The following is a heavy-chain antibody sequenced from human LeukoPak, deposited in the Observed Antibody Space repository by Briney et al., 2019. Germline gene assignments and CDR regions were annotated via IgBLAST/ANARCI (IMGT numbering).Heavy chain of an antibody. CDR3: ARGFDSKWTYFDY. D-gene: IGHD5-12*01. CDR1: GGSISSYY. J-gene: IGHJ4*02. Sequence: NPSETLSLTCTVSGGSISSYYWNWIRQSPTKGLEWIGYISYSGSTNYNPSLKSRVTISLDTSKNQFSLKVRSVTAADTAVYYCARGFDSKWTYFDYWGQGTLVTVSS. CDR2: ISYSGST. V-gene: IGHV4-59*01.